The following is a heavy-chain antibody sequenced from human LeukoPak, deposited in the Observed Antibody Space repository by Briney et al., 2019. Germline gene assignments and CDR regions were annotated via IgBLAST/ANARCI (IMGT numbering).Heavy chain of an antibody. J-gene: IGHJ3*01. CDR2: IDYSGST. Sequence: SETLSLTCTVSGGTISRNYWSWIRQPPGKGLEWIAYIDYSGSTNYNPSLESRLTISVDASKDQFSLKLSSVTAADTAVYYCARDRRRELLHAFDAWGQGTMVTVSS. CDR1: GGTISRNY. D-gene: IGHD1-26*01. V-gene: IGHV4-59*01. CDR3: ARDRRRELLHAFDA.